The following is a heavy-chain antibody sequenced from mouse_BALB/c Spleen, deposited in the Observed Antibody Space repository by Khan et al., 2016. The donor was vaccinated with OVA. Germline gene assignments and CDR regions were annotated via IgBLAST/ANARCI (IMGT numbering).Heavy chain of an antibody. CDR2: IDPENGDT. V-gene: IGHV14-1*02. CDR1: GFNIEDYY. D-gene: IGHD2-1*01. Sequence: VQLQQSGAELVRPGALVKLSCKASGFNIEDYYMNWVKQRPEQGLEWIGWIDPENGDTRYDPKFQGKATITADTSSNTAYLHLSSLTSEDSAVYYCARRGYGNYWFAYWGQGTLVTVSA. CDR3: ARRGYGNYWFAY. J-gene: IGHJ3*01.